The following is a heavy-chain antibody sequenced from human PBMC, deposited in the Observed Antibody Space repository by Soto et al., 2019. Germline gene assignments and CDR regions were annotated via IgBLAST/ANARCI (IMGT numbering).Heavy chain of an antibody. CDR3: ARDLAAAGPFDC. Sequence: QVQLVQSGAEVKKPGASVKVSCKASGYTFTNYALSWVLQAPGQGLEWMGWISAYNGNTNYPQKLQGRVTMTTHTSTSTAYMELRSLRSDDTAVYYCARDLAAAGPFDCWGQGTLVTVSS. CDR1: GYTFTNYA. D-gene: IGHD6-13*01. J-gene: IGHJ4*02. V-gene: IGHV1-18*01. CDR2: ISAYNGNT.